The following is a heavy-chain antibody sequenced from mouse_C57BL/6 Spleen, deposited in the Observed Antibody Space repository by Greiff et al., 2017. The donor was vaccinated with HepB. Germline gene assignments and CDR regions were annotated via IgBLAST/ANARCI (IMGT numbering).Heavy chain of an antibody. CDR1: GYSITSGYY. J-gene: IGHJ1*03. V-gene: IGHV3-6*01. CDR3: AREGAWYFDV. CDR2: ISYDGSN. Sequence: DVQLQESGPGLVKPSQSLSLTCSVTGYSITSGYYWNWIRQFPGNKLEWMGYISYDGSNNYNPSLKKRISITRDTSKNQFFLKLNSVTTEDTATYYCAREGAWYFDVWGTGTTVTVSS.